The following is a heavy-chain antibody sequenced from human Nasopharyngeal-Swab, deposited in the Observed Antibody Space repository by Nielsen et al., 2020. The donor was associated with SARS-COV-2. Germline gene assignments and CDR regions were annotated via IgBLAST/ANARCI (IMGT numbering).Heavy chain of an antibody. CDR2: IYHSGST. CDR1: GGSISSSNW. J-gene: IGHJ6*02. CDR3: ARSGSYYYGMDV. V-gene: IGHV4-4*02. Sequence: GSLRLSCAVSGGSISSSNWWSWVRQPPGKGLEWIGEIYHSGSTNYNPSLKSRVTISVDTSKNQFSLKLSSVTAADTAVYYCARSGSYYYGMDVWGQGTTVTVSS.